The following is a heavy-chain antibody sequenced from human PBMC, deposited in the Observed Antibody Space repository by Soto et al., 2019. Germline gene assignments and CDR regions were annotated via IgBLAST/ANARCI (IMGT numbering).Heavy chain of an antibody. Sequence: QVFLVQSGPEVKKPGASVKFSCKTSGYTFTSNSIIWVRQAPGQGLEWMGWISPYNGKTEYEERXQXRXTVXRDKSTNTVYMELRSLTSDDTAVYYCARDVYGGNCCDAFDVWGQGTMVTVSS. CDR1: GYTFTSNS. CDR2: ISPYNGKT. CDR3: ARDVYGGNCCDAFDV. D-gene: IGHD2-21*01. J-gene: IGHJ3*01. V-gene: IGHV1-18*01.